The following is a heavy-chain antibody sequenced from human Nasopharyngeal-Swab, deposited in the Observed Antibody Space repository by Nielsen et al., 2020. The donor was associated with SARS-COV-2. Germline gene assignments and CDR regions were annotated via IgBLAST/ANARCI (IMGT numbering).Heavy chain of an antibody. CDR2: ISSSSSYI. V-gene: IGHV3-21*01. CDR3: ARAGITMVRAFDY. J-gene: IGHJ4*02. D-gene: IGHD3-10*01. Sequence: VRQMPGKGLEWVSSISSSSSYIYYADSVKGRFTISRDSAKNSLYLQMNSLRAEDTAVYYCARAGITMVRAFDYWGQGTLVTVSS.